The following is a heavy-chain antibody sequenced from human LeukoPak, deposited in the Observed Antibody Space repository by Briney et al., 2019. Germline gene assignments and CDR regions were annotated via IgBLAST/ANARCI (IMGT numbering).Heavy chain of an antibody. J-gene: IGHJ5*02. V-gene: IGHV3-74*01. CDR1: GFTFISYW. CDR2: INSDGSST. D-gene: IGHD1-26*01. CDR3: AREGNQWELTPINWFDP. Sequence: PGGSLRLSCAASGFTFISYWMHWVRQAPGKGLVWVSRINSDGSSTSYADSVKGRFTISRDNAKNTLYLQMNSLRAEDTAVYYCAREGNQWELTPINWFDPWGQGTLVTVSS.